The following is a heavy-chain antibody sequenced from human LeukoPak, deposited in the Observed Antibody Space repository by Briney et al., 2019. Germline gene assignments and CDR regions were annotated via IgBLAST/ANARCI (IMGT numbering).Heavy chain of an antibody. D-gene: IGHD6-6*01. Sequence: SETLSLTCTVSGGSISSSNYYWGWVRQPPGKGLEWVGNIYNSGSTYYNPSLKSRVTISVDTSKNQFSLKVSSVTAADTAVYYCARYLSSSDDYYFDYWGQGTLVTVSS. CDR2: IYNSGST. CDR3: ARYLSSSDDYYFDY. J-gene: IGHJ4*02. CDR1: GGSISSSNYY. V-gene: IGHV4-39*07.